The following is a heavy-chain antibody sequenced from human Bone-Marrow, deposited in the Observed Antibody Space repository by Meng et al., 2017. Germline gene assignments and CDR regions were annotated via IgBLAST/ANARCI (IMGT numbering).Heavy chain of an antibody. D-gene: IGHD3-22*01. J-gene: IGHJ5*02. CDR1: GGSFSGYY. CDR3: ARVGVVVITPNWFDP. CDR2: INHSGST. V-gene: IGHV4-34*01. Sequence: QGQLKQWGAGLLKPSETLSLTCAVYGGSFSGYYWSWIRQPPGKGLEWIGEINHSGSTNYNPSLKSRVTISVDTSKNQFSLKLSSVTTADTAVYYCARVGVVVITPNWFDPWGQGTLVTVSS.